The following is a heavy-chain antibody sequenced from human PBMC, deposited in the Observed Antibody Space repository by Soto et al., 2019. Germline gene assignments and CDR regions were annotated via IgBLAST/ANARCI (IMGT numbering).Heavy chain of an antibody. V-gene: IGHV3-48*03. D-gene: IGHD4-4*01. Sequence: ESGGGLVQPGGSLRLSCAASGFTFSSYEMNWVRQAPGKGLEWVSYISSGDSTIYYADSVKGRFTISRDNAKNSLFLQMNSLRAEDTAVYYCARDYSVTSAGKSFYYYGMVVW. CDR1: GFTFSSYE. CDR3: ARDYSVTSAGKSFYYYGMVV. CDR2: ISSGDSTI. J-gene: IGHJ6*01.